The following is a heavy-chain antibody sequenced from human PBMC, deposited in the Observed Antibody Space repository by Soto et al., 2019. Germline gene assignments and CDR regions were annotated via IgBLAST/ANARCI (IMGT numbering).Heavy chain of an antibody. CDR1: GFTFSSYA. CDR2: ISGSGGST. CDR3: AKSPDCYSSRDSYDY. J-gene: IGHJ4*02. V-gene: IGHV3-23*01. Sequence: GGSLRLSCAASGFTFSSYAMSWVRQAPGKGLEWVSAISGSGGSTYYADSVKGRFTISRDNSKNTLYLQMNSLRAEDTAVYYCAKSPDCYSSRDSYDYWGQGTLVTVSS. D-gene: IGHD2-21*01.